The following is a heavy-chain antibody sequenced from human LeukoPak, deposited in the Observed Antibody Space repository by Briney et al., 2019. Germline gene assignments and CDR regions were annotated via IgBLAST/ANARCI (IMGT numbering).Heavy chain of an antibody. Sequence: GGSLRLSCAASGFTFSSYWMSWVRQAPGKGLEWVANIKQDGSEKYYVDSVEGRFTISRDNAKNSLYLQMNSLRAEDTAVYYCARGSGGWYNWFDTWGQGTLVTVSS. CDR2: IKQDGSEK. V-gene: IGHV3-7*01. CDR1: GFTFSSYW. D-gene: IGHD6-19*01. CDR3: ARGSGGWYNWFDT. J-gene: IGHJ5*02.